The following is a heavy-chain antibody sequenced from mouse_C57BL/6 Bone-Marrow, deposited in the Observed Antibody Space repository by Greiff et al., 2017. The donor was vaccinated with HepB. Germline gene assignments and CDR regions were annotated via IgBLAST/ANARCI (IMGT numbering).Heavy chain of an antibody. CDR3: ARSKIPIYYGSSYDAMDY. J-gene: IGHJ4*01. CDR1: GYTFTSYW. CDR2: INPSNGGT. V-gene: IGHV1-53*01. D-gene: IGHD1-1*01. Sequence: VQLQQPGTELVKPGASVKLSCKASGYTFTSYWMHWVKQRPGQGLEWIGNINPSNGGTNYNEKFKSKATLTVDKSSSTAYMQLSSLTSEDSAVYYCARSKIPIYYGSSYDAMDYWGQGTSVTVSS.